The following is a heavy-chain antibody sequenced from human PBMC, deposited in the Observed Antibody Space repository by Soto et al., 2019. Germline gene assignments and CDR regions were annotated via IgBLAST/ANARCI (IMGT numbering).Heavy chain of an antibody. Sequence: QLQLVESGGGVVQPGRSLRLSCAASGFIFSNFGMHWVRQAPGKGLGWVAVIWYDGSYKYYGESVKGRFTISRDDSKNTFYLQISSPRAEDTAVYYCVKDVNPGISDFEYWGQGTLVTVSS. V-gene: IGHV3-33*06. CDR1: GFIFSNFG. CDR2: IWYDGSYK. D-gene: IGHD3-3*02. J-gene: IGHJ4*02. CDR3: VKDVNPGISDFEY.